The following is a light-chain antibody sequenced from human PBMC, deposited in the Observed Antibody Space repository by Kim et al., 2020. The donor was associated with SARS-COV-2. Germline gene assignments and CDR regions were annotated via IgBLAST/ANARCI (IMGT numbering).Light chain of an antibody. Sequence: VATGKRESSTGGGENIGGKSVDWYQEKPGKAAVVVIYYDRGRPSGIPERFSGSNSGNTATRTISRVEAGDEADYYCQVWDRTSDRVFGGGTQLTVL. CDR2: YDR. V-gene: IGLV3-21*04. J-gene: IGLJ3*02. CDR1: NIGGKS. CDR3: QVWDRTSDRV.